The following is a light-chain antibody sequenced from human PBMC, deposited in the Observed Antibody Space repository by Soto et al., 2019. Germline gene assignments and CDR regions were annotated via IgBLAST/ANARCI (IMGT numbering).Light chain of an antibody. CDR3: EQYNSYWT. Sequence: DIQMTQSPSTLSESVGDRVTITCRASQSISSWLAWYQQKPGKAPKLLIYKASSLESGVPSRFSGSGSGTEFTLTISSLQPDDFATYYCEQYNSYWTFCQGTKVDSK. CDR1: QSISSW. V-gene: IGKV1-5*03. CDR2: KAS. J-gene: IGKJ1*01.